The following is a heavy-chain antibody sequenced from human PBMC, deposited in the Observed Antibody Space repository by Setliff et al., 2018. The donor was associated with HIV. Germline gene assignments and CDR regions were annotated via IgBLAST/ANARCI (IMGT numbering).Heavy chain of an antibody. Sequence: GESLKISCQGSGYNFVDYSNAWVRQVPGKGLEWMGIIYPVDSETRYSPSFQGQVTISADKSINTAYLQWTTLKASDSAMYYCARPRGNDYAGSGFDNWGQGTLVTVSS. V-gene: IGHV5-51*01. CDR3: ARPRGNDYAGSGFDN. D-gene: IGHD2-2*01. CDR2: IYPVDSET. J-gene: IGHJ4*02. CDR1: GYNFVDYS.